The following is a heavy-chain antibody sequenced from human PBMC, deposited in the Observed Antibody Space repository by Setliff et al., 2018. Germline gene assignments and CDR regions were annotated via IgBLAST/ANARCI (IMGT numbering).Heavy chain of an antibody. CDR3: AGTIFLSRYYMDV. D-gene: IGHD3-3*01. CDR1: GFTVSSNY. J-gene: IGHJ6*03. V-gene: IGHV3-23*01. Sequence: GGSLRLSCAASGFTVSSNYMSWVRQAPGKGLEWVSAISGSGGSTYQADSVKGRFTISRDNSKNMLYLQLNSPRAEDTAVYFCAGTIFLSRYYMDVWGKGTTVTVSS. CDR2: ISGSGGST.